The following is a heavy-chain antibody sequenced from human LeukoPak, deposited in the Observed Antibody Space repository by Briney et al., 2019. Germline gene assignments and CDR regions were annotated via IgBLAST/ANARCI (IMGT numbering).Heavy chain of an antibody. CDR1: GFTFDDYA. CDR2: ISWNSGSI. V-gene: IGHV3-9*01. D-gene: IGHD5-12*01. J-gene: IGHJ3*02. Sequence: LSGGSLRLSCAASGFTFDDYAMHWVRQAPGKGLEWVSGISWNSGSIGYADSVKGRFTISRDNAKNSLYLQMNSLRAEDTAWYYCAKALGYSGYDAFDIWGQGTMVTVSS. CDR3: AKALGYSGYDAFDI.